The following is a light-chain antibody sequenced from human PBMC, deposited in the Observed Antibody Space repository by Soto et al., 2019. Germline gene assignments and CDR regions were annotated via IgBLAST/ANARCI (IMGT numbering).Light chain of an antibody. CDR3: QQSYSTFMYT. CDR2: AAS. CDR1: QSISSW. Sequence: DIQMTQSPSTLSASVGDRVTITCRASQSISSWLAWYQQKPGKAPKLLIYAASNLQSGVPSRFSGSGSGTDFTLTISSLQPEDFATYYCQQSYSTFMYTFGQGTRLEIK. V-gene: IGKV1-39*01. J-gene: IGKJ5*01.